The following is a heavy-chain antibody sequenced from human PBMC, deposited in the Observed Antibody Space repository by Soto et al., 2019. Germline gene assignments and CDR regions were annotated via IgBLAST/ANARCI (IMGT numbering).Heavy chain of an antibody. V-gene: IGHV4-59*01. D-gene: IGHD6-13*01. CDR3: ARDGGPLRYPYSSSSARDYGMDV. CDR2: ISYSGNT. CDR1: GGSIISGY. J-gene: IGHJ6*02. Sequence: SETLSLTCTVSGGSIISGYWSWIRQPPGKGLEWIGYISYSGNTNYNPSLKSRVTISVDTSKNQFSLKLSSVTAADTAVYYCARDGGPLRYPYSSSSARDYGMDVWGQGTTVTVSS.